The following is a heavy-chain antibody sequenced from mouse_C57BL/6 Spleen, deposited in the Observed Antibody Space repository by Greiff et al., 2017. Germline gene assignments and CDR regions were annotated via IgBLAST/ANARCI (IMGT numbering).Heavy chain of an antibody. CDR2: IHPNSGST. D-gene: IGHD2-4*01. V-gene: IGHV1-64*01. Sequence: QVQLQQPGAELVKPGASVKLSCKASGYTFTSYWMHWVKQRPGQGLEWIGMIHPNSGSTNYNEKFKSKATLTVDKSSSTAYMQLSSLTSEDSAVYYCAREEITAGYYAMDYWGQGTSVTVSS. CDR3: AREEITAGYYAMDY. CDR1: GYTFTSYW. J-gene: IGHJ4*01.